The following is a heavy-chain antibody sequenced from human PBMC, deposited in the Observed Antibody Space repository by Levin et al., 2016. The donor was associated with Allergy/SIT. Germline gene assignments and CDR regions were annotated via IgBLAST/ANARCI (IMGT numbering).Heavy chain of an antibody. Sequence: WVRQAPGQGLEWMGWINPNSGGTNYAQKFQGWVTMTRDTSISTAYMELSRLRSDDTAVYYCARTFRNNWNDPYYYGMDVWGQGTTVTVSS. CDR3: ARTFRNNWNDPYYYGMDV. D-gene: IGHD1-1*01. CDR2: INPNSGGT. V-gene: IGHV1-2*04. J-gene: IGHJ6*02.